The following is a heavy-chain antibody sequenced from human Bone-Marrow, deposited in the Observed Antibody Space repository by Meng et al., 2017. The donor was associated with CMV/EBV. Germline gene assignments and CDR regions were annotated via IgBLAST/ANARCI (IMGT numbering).Heavy chain of an antibody. CDR2: TYYSGST. J-gene: IGHJ6*02. V-gene: IGHV4-39*01. Sequence: SETLSLTCTVSGGSISSSSYYWGWIRQPPGKGLEWIGSTYYSGSTYYNPSLKSRVAISVDTSKNQFSLKLSSVTAADTAVYYCASEFLRGYSSKGYGMDVWGQGTTVTVSS. D-gene: IGHD5-18*01. CDR1: GGSISSSSYY. CDR3: ASEFLRGYSSKGYGMDV.